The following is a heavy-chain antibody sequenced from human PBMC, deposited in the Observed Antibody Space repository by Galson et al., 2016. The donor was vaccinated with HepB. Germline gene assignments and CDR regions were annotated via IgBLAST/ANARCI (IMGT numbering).Heavy chain of an antibody. CDR3: ATERPCGADCYTYLES. D-gene: IGHD2-21*02. J-gene: IGHJ4*02. CDR2: NSRSGCRT. Sequence: SLRLPWVVSGFKFNHYGLSYVRQDPGKRLECDSSNSRSGCRTYYRGSPRGRYTISRDKSKNTLFLQVKSLKAEDTAVYSCATERPCGADCYTYLESWGRGTLLTVSS. V-gene: IGHV3-23*01. CDR1: GFKFNHYG.